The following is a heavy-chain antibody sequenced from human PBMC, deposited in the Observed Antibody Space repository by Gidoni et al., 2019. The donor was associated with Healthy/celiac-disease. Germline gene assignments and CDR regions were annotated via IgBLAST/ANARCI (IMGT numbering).Heavy chain of an antibody. D-gene: IGHD2-2*01. CDR1: GFTFSSYS. J-gene: IGHJ5*02. CDR3: ARDRGSTSWHPGGWFDP. Sequence: EVQLVESGGGLVKPGGSLRLSCAASGFTFSSYSMNWVRQAPGKGLEWVSSISSSSSYIYYADSVKGRFTIARDNAKNSLYLQMNSLRAEDTAVYYCARDRGSTSWHPGGWFDPWGQGTLVTVSS. V-gene: IGHV3-21*01. CDR2: ISSSSSYI.